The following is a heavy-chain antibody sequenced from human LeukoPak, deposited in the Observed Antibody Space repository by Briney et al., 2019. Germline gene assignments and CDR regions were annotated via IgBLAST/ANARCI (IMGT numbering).Heavy chain of an antibody. Sequence: SVKVSCKASGGTFSSYAISWVRQAPGQGLEWMGGIIPIFGTANYAQEFQARVTITADESTSTAYMELSSLRSDDTAVYYCARRHCGGDCQSSYYYYYGMDVWGQGTTVTVSS. D-gene: IGHD2-21*02. V-gene: IGHV1-69*13. CDR2: IIPIFGTA. CDR1: GGTFSSYA. CDR3: ARRHCGGDCQSSYYYYYGMDV. J-gene: IGHJ6*02.